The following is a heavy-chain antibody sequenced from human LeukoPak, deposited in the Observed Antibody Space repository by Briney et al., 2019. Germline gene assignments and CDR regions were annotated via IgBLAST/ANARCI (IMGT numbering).Heavy chain of an antibody. D-gene: IGHD3-3*01. CDR1: GGSISSGGYS. V-gene: IGHV4-30-2*01. Sequence: PSETLSLTCAVSGGSISSGGYSWSWIRQPPGKGLEWIGYIYHSGSTYYNPSLKSRVTISVDRSKNQFSLKLSSVTAADTAVYYCARHGKIDFWSGYSNNNWFDPWGQGTLVTVSS. CDR2: IYHSGST. J-gene: IGHJ5*02. CDR3: ARHGKIDFWSGYSNNNWFDP.